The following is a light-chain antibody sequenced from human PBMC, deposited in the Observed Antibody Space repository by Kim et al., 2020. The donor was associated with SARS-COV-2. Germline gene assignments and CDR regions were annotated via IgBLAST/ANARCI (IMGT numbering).Light chain of an antibody. CDR2: AAS. CDR1: QSIRNY. J-gene: IGKJ2*01. Sequence: SASVGDRVTITCRAGQSIRNYLDWYQHKPGKPPKVLIYAASTLQSGVPSRFSGSGSGTDFTLTISSLQPEDFVTYYCQQSHSPPYTFGQGTKLEI. CDR3: QQSHSPPYT. V-gene: IGKV1-39*01.